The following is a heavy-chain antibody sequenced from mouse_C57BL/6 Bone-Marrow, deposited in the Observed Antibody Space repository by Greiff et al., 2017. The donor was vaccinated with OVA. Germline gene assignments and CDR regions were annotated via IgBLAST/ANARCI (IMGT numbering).Heavy chain of an antibody. J-gene: IGHJ4*01. CDR3: ARDRLGYLYAMDY. D-gene: IGHD2-2*01. Sequence: DVKLVESGGGLVKPGGSLKLSCAASGFTFSSYAMSWVRQTPEKRLEWVATISDGGSYTYYPDNVKGRFTISRDNAKNNLYLQMSHLKSEDTAMYYCARDRLGYLYAMDYWGQGTSVTVSS. CDR2: ISDGGSYT. V-gene: IGHV5-4*01. CDR1: GFTFSSYA.